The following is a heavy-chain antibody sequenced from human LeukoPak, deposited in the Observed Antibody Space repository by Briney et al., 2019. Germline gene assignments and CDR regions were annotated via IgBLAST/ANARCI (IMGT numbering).Heavy chain of an antibody. J-gene: IGHJ5*02. V-gene: IGHV3-33*08. Sequence: SGGSLRLSCAASGFTVSSNYMSWVRQAPGKGLEWVAVIWYDASNKYYADSVKGRFTISRDNSKNTLFLQMNSLRDDDTAVYYCVRGVGVSRFNYFDPWGQGTLVIVSS. CDR2: IWYDASNK. CDR3: VRGVGVSRFNYFDP. CDR1: GFTVSSNY. D-gene: IGHD6-13*01.